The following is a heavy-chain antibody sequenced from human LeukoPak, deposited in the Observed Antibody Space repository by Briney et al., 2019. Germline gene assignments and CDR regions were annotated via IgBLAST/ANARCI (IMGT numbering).Heavy chain of an antibody. J-gene: IGHJ4*02. V-gene: IGHV3-23*01. CDR2: ISASGSAT. CDR1: GFIFSNYG. D-gene: IGHD3-3*01. CDR3: AKDGKRFLEWLLYQYYFDY. Sequence: GGSLRLSCAASGFIFSNYGMNWVRQAPGKGLEWVAAISASGSATSYADSVRGRFTISRDNSKSTTYLQMNSLRAEDTAVFYCAKDGKRFLEWLLYQYYFDYWGQGTLVTVSS.